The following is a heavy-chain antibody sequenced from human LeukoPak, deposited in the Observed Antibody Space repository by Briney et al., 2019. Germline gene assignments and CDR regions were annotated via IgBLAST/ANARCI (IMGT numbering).Heavy chain of an antibody. Sequence: GASVKVSXNASGYTFTAYDMHWVRQAPGQGLEWMGRINPNRGGTTYAQHFQGRVTMTRDTSISTAYLELSSLRPDDTAMYYCARGPYDYVWGNYRYTAASFDYWGQGTLVTVSS. V-gene: IGHV1-2*06. CDR1: GYTFTAYD. CDR3: ARGPYDYVWGNYRYTAASFDY. J-gene: IGHJ4*02. CDR2: INPNRGGT. D-gene: IGHD3-16*02.